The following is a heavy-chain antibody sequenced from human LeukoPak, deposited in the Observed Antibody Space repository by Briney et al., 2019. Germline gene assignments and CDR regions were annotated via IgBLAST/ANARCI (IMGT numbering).Heavy chain of an antibody. V-gene: IGHV3-21*01. CDR3: ARVLTGTTYYFDY. J-gene: IGHJ4*02. CDR2: ISSSSSYI. Sequence: GGSLRLSCAASGFTFSSYSMNWVRQAPGKGLEWVSSISSSSSYIYYVDSVKGRFTISRDNAKNSLYLQMNSLRAEDTAVYYCARVLTGTTYYFDYWGQGTLVTVSS. D-gene: IGHD1-20*01. CDR1: GFTFSSYS.